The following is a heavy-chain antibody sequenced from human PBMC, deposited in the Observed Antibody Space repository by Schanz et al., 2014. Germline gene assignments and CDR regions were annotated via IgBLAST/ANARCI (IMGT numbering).Heavy chain of an antibody. CDR3: AKDPHKDYGGKPQALDI. D-gene: IGHD4-17*01. Sequence: QVQLVESGGGLVKPGGSLRLSCAASGFIFNDYYMNWIRQAPGKGLEWVSYISSSSSTIYYADSVKGRFTISRDNSKNTLYLQMNSLRAEDTALYYCAKDPHKDYGGKPQALDIWGQGTMVTVSS. V-gene: IGHV3-11*04. CDR1: GFIFNDYY. J-gene: IGHJ3*02. CDR2: ISSSSSTI.